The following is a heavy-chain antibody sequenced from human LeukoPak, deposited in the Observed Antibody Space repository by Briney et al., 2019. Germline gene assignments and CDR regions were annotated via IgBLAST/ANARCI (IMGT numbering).Heavy chain of an antibody. CDR2: ISSSSSTI. J-gene: IGHJ6*02. Sequence: GGSLRLSCAASGFTFSSYSMNWVRQAPGKGLEWVSYISSSSSTIYYADSVKGRFTISRDNAKNSLYLQMNSLRAEDTAVYYCAMRGGYDAPYYYYYGMDVWGQGTTVTVSS. V-gene: IGHV3-48*01. CDR1: GFTFSSYS. D-gene: IGHD5-12*01. CDR3: AMRGGYDAPYYYYYGMDV.